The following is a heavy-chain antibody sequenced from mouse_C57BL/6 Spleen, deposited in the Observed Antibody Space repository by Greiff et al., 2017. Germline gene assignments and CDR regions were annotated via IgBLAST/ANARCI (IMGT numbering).Heavy chain of an antibody. CDR2: IDPANGNT. D-gene: IGHD1-1*01. J-gene: IGHJ4*01. CDR1: GFNIKNTY. Sequence: EVQLQESVAELVRPGASVKLSCTASGFNIKNTYMHWVKQRPEQGLEWIGRIDPANGNTKYAPEFQGKATITADTSSNTAYLQLSSLTSEDTAFYYWSRGDYCGSSYVDYWGQGTSVTVSS. CDR3: SRGDYCGSSYVDY. V-gene: IGHV14-3*01.